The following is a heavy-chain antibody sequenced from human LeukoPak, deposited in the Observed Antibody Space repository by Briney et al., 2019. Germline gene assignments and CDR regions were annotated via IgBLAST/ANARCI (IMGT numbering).Heavy chain of an antibody. CDR2: INPNSGGT. CDR3: ARDQQYCAGDCPPDY. J-gene: IGHJ4*02. V-gene: IGHV1-2*02. CDR1: GYTFTDYY. D-gene: IGHD2-21*02. Sequence: GASVKVSCKASGYTFTDYYMHWVRQAPGQGLEWMGWINPNSGGTNYAQKFQGRVTMTRDTSISTAYMDLSGLRSDDTAVYYCARDQQYCAGDCPPDYWGQGTLVTVSS.